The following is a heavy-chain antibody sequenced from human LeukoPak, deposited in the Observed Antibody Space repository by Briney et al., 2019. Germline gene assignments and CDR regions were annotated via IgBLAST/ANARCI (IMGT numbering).Heavy chain of an antibody. D-gene: IGHD2-2*01. V-gene: IGHV1-69*06. CDR1: GGTFSSYA. CDR2: IIPIFGTA. CDR3: ARAIVVVPGAHWVFDY. J-gene: IGHJ4*02. Sequence: SVKVSCKASGGTFSSYAISWVRQAPGQGLEWMGGIIPIFGTANYAQKFQGRVTITADKSTSTAYMELSSLRSEDTAVYYCARAIVVVPGAHWVFDYWGQGTLVTVSS.